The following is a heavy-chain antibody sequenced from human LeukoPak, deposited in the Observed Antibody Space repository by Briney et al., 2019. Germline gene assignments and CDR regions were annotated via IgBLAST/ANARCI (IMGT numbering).Heavy chain of an antibody. D-gene: IGHD2/OR15-2a*01. Sequence: PGGSLRLSCATSGFTFSDHYMDWVRQAPGQGLEWVGRIRNKANSYTTEYAASVRGRFSVSRDDSKNSPYLQMNALKTEDTALYYWVRVRLGDSTRVFYYGGQATLVTVSS. CDR2: IRNKANSYTT. CDR1: GFTFSDHY. J-gene: IGHJ4*02. CDR3: VRVRLGDSTRVFYY. V-gene: IGHV3-72*01.